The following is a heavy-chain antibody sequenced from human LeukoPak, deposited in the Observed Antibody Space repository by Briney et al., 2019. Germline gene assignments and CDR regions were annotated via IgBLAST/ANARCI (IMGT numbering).Heavy chain of an antibody. CDR1: GVSFSGYY. Sequence: SETLSLTCAVYGVSFSGYYWSWIRQPPGKGLGWVGEINHSGSTNYNPSLKSRVTISVDTSKNQFSLKLSSVTAADTAVYYCARGVGYCSGGSCYSYWFDPWGQGTLVTVSS. D-gene: IGHD2-15*01. CDR3: ARGVGYCSGGSCYSYWFDP. J-gene: IGHJ5*02. CDR2: INHSGST. V-gene: IGHV4-34*01.